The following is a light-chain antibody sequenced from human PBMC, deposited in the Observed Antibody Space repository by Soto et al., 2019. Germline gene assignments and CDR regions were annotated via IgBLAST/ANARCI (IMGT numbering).Light chain of an antibody. CDR3: QTYNSARVT. J-gene: IGKJ4*01. CDR1: QGISNS. CDR2: AAS. V-gene: IGKV1-27*01. Sequence: DIQMTQSPSSLSASVGDRVTITCRASQGISNSLAWYQQNAGKSPKLLIYAASNLESGVPSRFSGSGSGSDFSLTIISPQPEDVATYYCQTYNSARVTFGGGTKVEIK.